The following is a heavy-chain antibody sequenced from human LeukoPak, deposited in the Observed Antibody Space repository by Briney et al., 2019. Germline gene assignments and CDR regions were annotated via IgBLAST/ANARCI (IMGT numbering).Heavy chain of an antibody. Sequence: GGSLRLSCAASGFTFSSYAMHWVRQAPGKGLEWVSYISSSGSTIYYADSVKGRFTISRDNAKNSLYLQMNSLRAEDTAVYYCAREGEGILWFGELYWGQGTLVTVSS. CDR3: AREGEGILWFGELY. J-gene: IGHJ4*02. CDR1: GFTFSSYA. D-gene: IGHD3-10*01. CDR2: ISSSGSTI. V-gene: IGHV3-48*04.